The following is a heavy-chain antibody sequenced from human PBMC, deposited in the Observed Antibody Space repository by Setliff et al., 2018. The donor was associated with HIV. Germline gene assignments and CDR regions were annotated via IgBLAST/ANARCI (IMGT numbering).Heavy chain of an antibody. Sequence: SETLSLTCAASGYSVSSGYYWGWIRQPPGKELEWIASIYYSGSTYYAPSLKSRVTISVDTSKNQFSLKLTSVTAADTAVYFCARVVPREVAPGGFDIWGQGTMVTVSS. J-gene: IGHJ3*02. D-gene: IGHD5-12*01. CDR1: GYSVSSGYY. CDR3: ARVVPREVAPGGFDI. V-gene: IGHV4-38-2*01. CDR2: IYYSGST.